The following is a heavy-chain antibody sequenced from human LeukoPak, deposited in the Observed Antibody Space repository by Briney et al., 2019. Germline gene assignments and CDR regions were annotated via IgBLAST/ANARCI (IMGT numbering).Heavy chain of an antibody. D-gene: IGHD1-26*01. CDR3: ARQGGWGGAASLIEY. CDR1: GVSIITSTYY. CDR2: MFYRGST. V-gene: IGHV4-39*01. J-gene: IGHJ4*02. Sequence: SETLSLTCTVSGVSIITSTYYWAWIRQPPGKGLEWIGSMFYRGSTYYNPSLKSRVTISVDTSKNQFSLKLSSVTASDTAIFYCARQGGWGGAASLIEYWGQGTLVTVSS.